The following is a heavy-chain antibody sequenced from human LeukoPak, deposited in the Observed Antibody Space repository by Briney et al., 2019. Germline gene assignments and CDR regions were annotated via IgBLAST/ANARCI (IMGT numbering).Heavy chain of an antibody. Sequence: SQTLSLTCAVSGGSISSGGYSWSWIRQPPGKGLEWIGYIYHSGSTYYNPSLKSRVTISVDRSKSQFSLKLSSVTAADTAVYYCARAKWGSYYVDYWGQGTLVTVSS. CDR1: GGSISSGGYS. CDR3: ARAKWGSYYVDY. V-gene: IGHV4-30-2*01. CDR2: IYHSGST. J-gene: IGHJ4*02. D-gene: IGHD3-16*01.